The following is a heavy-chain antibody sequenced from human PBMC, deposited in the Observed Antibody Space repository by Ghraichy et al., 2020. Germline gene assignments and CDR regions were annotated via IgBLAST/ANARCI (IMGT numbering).Heavy chain of an antibody. CDR1: GGSFSDNY. CDR3: ARGPPIHYNDGDGYYYFDY. CDR2: ITHSGST. Sequence: SETLSLICAVYGGSFSDNYWTWIRQPPGKGLEWIGEITHSGSTNYNPSLKSRVTISVDTSKNQFTLKVRSVTATDTAVYYCARGPPIHYNDGDGYYYFDYWGQGTLVTVSS. J-gene: IGHJ4*02. V-gene: IGHV4-34*01. D-gene: IGHD3-22*01.